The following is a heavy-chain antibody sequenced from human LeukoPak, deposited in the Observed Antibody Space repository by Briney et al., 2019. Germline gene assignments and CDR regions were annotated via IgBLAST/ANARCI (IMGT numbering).Heavy chain of an antibody. D-gene: IGHD3-10*01. CDR3: ARRSTYGSGTNYLFDY. V-gene: IGHV5-51*01. CDR1: GSSFPIYW. J-gene: IGHJ4*02. Sequence: GESLKISCKGSGSSFPIYWIAWVRQMPGKGLEWMGIIYPGDSDTRYSPSFQGQITISADKSISTAYLQWSSLKASDTAMYYCARRSTYGSGTNYLFDYWGQGTLVTVSS. CDR2: IYPGDSDT.